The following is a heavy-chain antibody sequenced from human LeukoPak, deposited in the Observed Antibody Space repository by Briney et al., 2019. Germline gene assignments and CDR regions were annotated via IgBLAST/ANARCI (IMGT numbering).Heavy chain of an antibody. J-gene: IGHJ4*02. Sequence: GGSLKLSCAASGFTFGTYWLTWIRQAPGKGLEWVAGIKQDGSETYYVDSVKDRFTISRDNAKNSLYLQMNSLRAEDTAVYYCAREFKTARGFDYWGQGTLVTVSS. D-gene: IGHD3-10*01. CDR2: IKQDGSET. CDR1: GFTFGTYW. V-gene: IGHV3-7*03. CDR3: AREFKTARGFDY.